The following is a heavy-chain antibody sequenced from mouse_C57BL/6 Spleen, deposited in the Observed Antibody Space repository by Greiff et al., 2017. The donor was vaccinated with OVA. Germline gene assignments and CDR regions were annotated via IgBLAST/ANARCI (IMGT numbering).Heavy chain of an antibody. D-gene: IGHD4-1*01. CDR2: IDPETGGT. Sequence: VQLQQSGAELVRPGASVTLSCKASGYTFTDYEMHWVKQTPVHGLEWIGAIDPETGGTAYNQKFKGKAILTADKSSSTAYMELRSLTSEDSAVYYCTRRTGEAYFDYWGQGTTLTVSS. CDR3: TRRTGEAYFDY. J-gene: IGHJ2*01. V-gene: IGHV1-15*01. CDR1: GYTFTDYE.